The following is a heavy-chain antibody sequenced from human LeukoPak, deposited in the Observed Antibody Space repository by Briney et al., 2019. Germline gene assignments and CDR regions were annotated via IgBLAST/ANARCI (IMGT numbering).Heavy chain of an antibody. CDR2: IYYSGST. J-gene: IGHJ4*02. CDR1: GGSISSGGYY. CDR3: ARGVPDFWSDIQMYYVDY. V-gene: IGHV4-31*03. D-gene: IGHD3-3*01. Sequence: PSETLSLTCTVSGGSISSGGYYWSWIRQHPGKGLEWIGYIYYSGSTYYNPSLKSRVTISVDTSKNQFSLKLSSVTAADTAVYYCARGVPDFWSDIQMYYVDYWGQGTLVTVSS.